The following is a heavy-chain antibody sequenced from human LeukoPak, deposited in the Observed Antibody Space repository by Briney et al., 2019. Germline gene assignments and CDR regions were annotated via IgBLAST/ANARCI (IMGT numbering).Heavy chain of an antibody. J-gene: IGHJ4*02. CDR1: GFTFSSCS. V-gene: IGHV3-21*01. CDR3: ARDYGGSSPFDY. CDR2: ISGSDI. D-gene: IGHD4-23*01. Sequence: PGGSLRLSCAASGFTFSSCSMSWVRQAPGKGLEWVSAISGSDIYYADSVKGRFTISRDNAKNSLYLHMNSLRAEDTAVYYCARDYGGSSPFDYWGQGTLVTVSS.